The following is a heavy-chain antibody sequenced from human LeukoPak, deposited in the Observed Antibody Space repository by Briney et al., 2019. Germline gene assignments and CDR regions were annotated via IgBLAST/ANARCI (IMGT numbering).Heavy chain of an antibody. V-gene: IGHV3-53*01. D-gene: IGHD3-3*02. J-gene: IGHJ2*01. CDR2: IYSGGTT. CDR3: ARVGDHFHWNLDL. Sequence: PGGSLRLSCAASGFTFSSYGMHWVRQAQGKGLEWVSIIYSGGTTYYADSVKGRFTISRDTSKNTLSLQMNSLRAEDTAVYFCARVGDHFHWNLDLWGRGTLVTVSS. CDR1: GFTFSSYG.